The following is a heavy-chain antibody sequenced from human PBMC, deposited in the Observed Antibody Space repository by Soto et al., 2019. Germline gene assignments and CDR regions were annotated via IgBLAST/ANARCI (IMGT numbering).Heavy chain of an antibody. D-gene: IGHD2-15*01. CDR1: GGSISSYY. Sequence: SETLSLTCTVSGGSISSYYWSWIRQPPGKGLDWIGYIYYSGSTNYNPSLKSRVTISVDTSKNQFSLKLSSVTAADTAVYYCAREGDISTFDYWGQGTLVTVSS. J-gene: IGHJ4*02. V-gene: IGHV4-59*01. CDR2: IYYSGST. CDR3: AREGDISTFDY.